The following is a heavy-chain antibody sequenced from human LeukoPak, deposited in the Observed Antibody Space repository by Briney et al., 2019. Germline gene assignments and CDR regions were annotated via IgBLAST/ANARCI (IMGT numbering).Heavy chain of an antibody. Sequence: SETLSLTCTVSGGSISSYYWSWIRQPPGKGLEWIGYIYYSGSTNYNPSLKSRVTISVDTSKNQFSLKLSSVTAADTAVYYCARLPLAAAGRGYYYYYGVDVWGQGTTVTVSS. CDR1: GGSISSYY. V-gene: IGHV4-59*08. J-gene: IGHJ6*02. CDR2: IYYSGST. CDR3: ARLPLAAAGRGYYYYYGVDV. D-gene: IGHD6-13*01.